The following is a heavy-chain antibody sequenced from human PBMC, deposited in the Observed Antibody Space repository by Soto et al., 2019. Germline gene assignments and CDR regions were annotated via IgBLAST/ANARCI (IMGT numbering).Heavy chain of an antibody. CDR2: INAGNGNT. J-gene: IGHJ6*02. CDR3: TRGGGVGFGDYTTGGMDV. CDR1: GYTFTRYA. Sequence: QVQLVQSGAEVKKPGASVKVSCKASGYTFTRYAMHWVRQAPGQRLEWMGWINAGNGNTKYLQKFQGRVTITRDTSASTAYMELSSLRSEDTAVYHCTRGGGVGFGDYTTGGMDVWGQGTTVTVSS. D-gene: IGHD2-8*02. V-gene: IGHV1-3*01.